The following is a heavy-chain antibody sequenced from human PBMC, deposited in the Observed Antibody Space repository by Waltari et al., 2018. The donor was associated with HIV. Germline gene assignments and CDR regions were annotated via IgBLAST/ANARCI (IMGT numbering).Heavy chain of an antibody. Sequence: QVQLVQSGAEVKKPGASVKVSCKASGYTFTSYAMHWVRQAPGQRLEWMGWINAGNGNTKYSQKFQGRVTITRETSASTAYMELSSLRSEDTAVYYCARAVMERRPVYYYYYGMDVWGQGTTVTVSS. CDR1: GYTFTSYA. V-gene: IGHV1-3*01. CDR2: INAGNGNT. CDR3: ARAVMERRPVYYYYYGMDV. J-gene: IGHJ6*02. D-gene: IGHD1-1*01.